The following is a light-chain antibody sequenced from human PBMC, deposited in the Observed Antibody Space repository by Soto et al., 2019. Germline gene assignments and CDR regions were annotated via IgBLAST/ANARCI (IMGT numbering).Light chain of an antibody. CDR3: QSYDSSLSPVV. CDR2: EDI. J-gene: IGLJ2*01. CDR1: SSNIGARYE. Sequence: QSVLTQPPSVSGAPGQTVTISCTGSSSNIGARYEVHWYQQLPGTAPKLLIYEDIKRPSGVPDRFSGSKSGASASLAITGLLSEDEAEYYCQSYDSSLSPVVFGGGTKLTVL. V-gene: IGLV1-40*01.